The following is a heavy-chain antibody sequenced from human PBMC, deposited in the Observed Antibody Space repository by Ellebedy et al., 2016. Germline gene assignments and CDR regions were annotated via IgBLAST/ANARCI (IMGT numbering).Heavy chain of an antibody. CDR3: ARRLGEVSDAFHI. J-gene: IGHJ3*02. V-gene: IGHV5-51*01. D-gene: IGHD3-3*01. CDR1: GYSFTSYW. CDR2: IYPGDSDT. Sequence: GESLKISCKGSGYSFTSYWIGWVRQMPGKGLEWMGIIYPGDSDTRYSPSFQGHVTFSVDKSISTAYLQWGSLKASDTAMYYCARRLGEVSDAFHIWGQGTMVTVSS.